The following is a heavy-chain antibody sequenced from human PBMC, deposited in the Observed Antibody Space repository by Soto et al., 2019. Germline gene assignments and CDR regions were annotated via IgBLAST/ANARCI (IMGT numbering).Heavy chain of an antibody. V-gene: IGHV5-10-1*01. Sequence: GDSLKISCKASGYTFTSYWITWVRQMPGKGLEWMGRIDPSDSSTNYSPSFQGHVTISTDKSSSTAHLQWSSLKVSDTATHYCAATGYTYGYHFDHWGQGTQVTVSS. CDR3: AATGYTYGYHFDH. D-gene: IGHD5-18*01. CDR1: GYTFTSYW. J-gene: IGHJ4*02. CDR2: IDPSDSST.